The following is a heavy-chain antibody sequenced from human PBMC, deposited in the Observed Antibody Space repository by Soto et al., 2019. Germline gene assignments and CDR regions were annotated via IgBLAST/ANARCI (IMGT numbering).Heavy chain of an antibody. CDR1: GDTFTDYS. V-gene: IGHV1-46*01. D-gene: IGHD2-21*02. CDR3: ARGGHVVVVTAALDY. CDR2: VNPSGGHT. J-gene: IGHJ4*02. Sequence: QVQLVQSGAEVKKPGASVKVSCKASGDTFTDYSIHWVRQAPGQGLEWMGTVNPSGGHTTYAQHFLGRMTMTRDTSTSTLYMELTSLTSEDPAVYSCARGGHVVVVTAALDYWGQGTLVTVAS.